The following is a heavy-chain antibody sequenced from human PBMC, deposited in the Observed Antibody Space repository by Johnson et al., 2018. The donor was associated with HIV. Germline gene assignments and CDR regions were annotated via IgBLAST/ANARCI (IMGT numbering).Heavy chain of an antibody. D-gene: IGHD6-6*01. J-gene: IGHJ3*02. Sequence: QVQLVESGGGVVQPGRSLRLSCAASGFTFSSYGMHWVRQAPGKGLEWVAVIWYDGSNKYYADSVKGRFTISRDNSKNTLYLQMNSLRVEDTALYSCSVAPRPGDVYDIWGQGTMVTVSS. CDR1: GFTFSSYG. CDR2: IWYDGSNK. CDR3: SVAPRPGDVYDI. V-gene: IGHV3-33*01.